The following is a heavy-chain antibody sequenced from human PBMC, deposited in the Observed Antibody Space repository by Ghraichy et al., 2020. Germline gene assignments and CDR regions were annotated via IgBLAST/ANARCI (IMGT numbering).Heavy chain of an antibody. CDR1: GYTFTSYG. CDR3: ASPTGPRAADSFDI. J-gene: IGHJ3*02. V-gene: IGHV1-18*04. CDR2: ISAYNGNT. Sequence: ASVKVSCKASGYTFTSYGIRWVRQAPGQGLEWMGWISAYNGNTNYAQKLQGRVTMTTDTSTSTAYMELRSLRSDDTAVYYCASPTGPRAADSFDIWGQGTMVTVSS.